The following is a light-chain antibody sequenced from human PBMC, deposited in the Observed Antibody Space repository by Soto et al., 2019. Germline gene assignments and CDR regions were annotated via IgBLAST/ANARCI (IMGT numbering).Light chain of an antibody. CDR1: QSISSY. CDR2: DAS. V-gene: IGKV1-39*01. Sequence: DIKRSQSRSSLTESVGKRVTITCGASQSISSYLNWYHQKRGKTPKLMIYDASSLKTGGATRVSGGGSETDFSLTISSLQPEDFTTYYCQQSYSTSWITFGQGTRLEIK. CDR3: QQSYSTSWIT. J-gene: IGKJ5*01.